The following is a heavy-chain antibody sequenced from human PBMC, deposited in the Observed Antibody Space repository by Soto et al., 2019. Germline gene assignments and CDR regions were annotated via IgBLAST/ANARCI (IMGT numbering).Heavy chain of an antibody. CDR2: MNPNSGNT. V-gene: IGHV1-8*01. D-gene: IGHD2-2*01. CDR3: ARGLFAPQGYCSSTSCDY. J-gene: IGHJ4*02. CDR1: GYTFTSYD. Sequence: ASVKVSCKASGYTFTSYDINWVRQATGQGLEWMGWMNPNSGNTGYAQKFQGRVTMTRNTSISTAYMELSSLRSEDTAVYYCARGLFAPQGYCSSTSCDYWGQGTLVTVSS.